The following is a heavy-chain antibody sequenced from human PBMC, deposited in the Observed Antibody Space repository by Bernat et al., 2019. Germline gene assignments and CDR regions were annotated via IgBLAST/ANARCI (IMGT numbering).Heavy chain of an antibody. CDR3: ARDPSNTSGWYAYFDS. J-gene: IGHJ4*02. Sequence: QVQLVQSGTEVKKPGASVRVSCKTSGYTFTHHGIGWVRQAPGQGLEWLGWISGYNGDTIYAQRLQGRVTMTTYTPTNTAYMELTRLRPDDTAVYYCARDPSNTSGWYAYFDSWGQGTLVTVSS. D-gene: IGHD6-19*01. CDR2: ISGYNGDT. CDR1: GYTFTHHG. V-gene: IGHV1-18*01.